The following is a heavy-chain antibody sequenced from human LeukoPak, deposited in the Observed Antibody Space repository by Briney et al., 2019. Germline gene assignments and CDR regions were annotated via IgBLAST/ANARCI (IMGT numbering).Heavy chain of an antibody. CDR1: GYTFTSYA. D-gene: IGHD3-22*01. CDR3: AREAAGDYYDSSGYYYRGAFDI. CDR2: INAGNGNT. Sequence: ASVKVSCKASGYTFTSYAMHWVRQAPGQRLEWMGWINAGNGNTKYSQEFQGRVTITRDTSASTAYMELSSLRSEDMAVYYCAREAAGDYYDSSGYYYRGAFDIWGQGTMVTVSS. V-gene: IGHV1-3*03. J-gene: IGHJ3*02.